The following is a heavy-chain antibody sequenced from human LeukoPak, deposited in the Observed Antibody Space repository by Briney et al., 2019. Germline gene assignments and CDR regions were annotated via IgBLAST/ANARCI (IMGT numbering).Heavy chain of an antibody. CDR2: FTNSGSAM. D-gene: IGHD1-26*01. J-gene: IGHJ4*02. CDR1: GFTLSDFY. CDR3: ARGRDRIVGAPFDY. Sequence: GGSLRLSCAASGFTLSDFYMTWIRQAPGKGMECVSYFTNSGSAMYYADSVKGRFTISRDNAKNSLYLQMNSLRAEDTAVYYCARGRDRIVGAPFDYWGQGTLVTVSS. V-gene: IGHV3-11*01.